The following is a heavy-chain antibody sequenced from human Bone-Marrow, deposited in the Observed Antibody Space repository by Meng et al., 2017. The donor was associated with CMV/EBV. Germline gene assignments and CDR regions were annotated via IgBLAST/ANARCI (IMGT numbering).Heavy chain of an antibody. CDR2: IAYDGSIE. Sequence: GGSLRLSCVASGSTLSGYNMHWVRQAPGKGLEWVALIAYDGSIEYYADSVRGRFTISRDNSKNTLYLQMNSLRAEDTAVYYCAKFGWGSGSYLVEATPYWGQGTLVTVSS. CDR3: AKFGWGSGSYLVEATPY. V-gene: IGHV3-30*04. J-gene: IGHJ1*01. D-gene: IGHD1-26*01. CDR1: GSTLSGYN.